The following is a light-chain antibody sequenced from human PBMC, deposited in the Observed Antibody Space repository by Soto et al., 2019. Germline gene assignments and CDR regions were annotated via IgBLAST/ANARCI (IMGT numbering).Light chain of an antibody. CDR3: SSYRSSILV. CDR2: EVS. CDR1: SSDVGGYNY. Sequence: QSALTQPASMSGSPGQSITISCTGTSSDVGGYNYVSWYQQYPGKAPKLMIYEVSNRPSGVSNRFSGSKSGNTASLTISGLQAEDEADYYCSSYRSSILVFGGGTKLTVL. J-gene: IGLJ3*02. V-gene: IGLV2-14*01.